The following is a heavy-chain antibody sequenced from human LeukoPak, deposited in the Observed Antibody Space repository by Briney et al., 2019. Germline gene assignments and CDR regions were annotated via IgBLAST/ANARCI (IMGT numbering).Heavy chain of an antibody. Sequence: SETLSLTCTVSGGSISSYYWIWLRQPPGEGLEGIGYIYTSGSTNYNPSLKSRVISVDTSKNQFSLKLSSVTAEDTAVYYCASRRKRTIFGVVTTDDFDIWGQGTMVTVSS. CDR2: IYTSGST. CDR3: ASRRKRTIFGVVTTDDFDI. V-gene: IGHV4-4*09. J-gene: IGHJ3*02. D-gene: IGHD3-3*01. CDR1: GGSISSYY.